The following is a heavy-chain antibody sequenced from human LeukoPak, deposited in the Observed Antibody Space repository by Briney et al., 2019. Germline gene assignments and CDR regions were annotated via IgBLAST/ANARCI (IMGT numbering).Heavy chain of an antibody. CDR2: ITGSSSSI. CDR3: AKSIVGVSGWFDP. J-gene: IGHJ5*01. V-gene: IGHV3-48*01. CDR1: GFTFSSYN. D-gene: IGHD3-3*01. Sequence: PGGSLRLSCAASGFTFSSYNMNWVRQAPGQGLEWVSYITGSSSSIYYADSVKGRFTTSRDNSKNTLYLQMNSLRAEDTAIYYCAKSIVGVSGWFDPWGQGTLVTVSS.